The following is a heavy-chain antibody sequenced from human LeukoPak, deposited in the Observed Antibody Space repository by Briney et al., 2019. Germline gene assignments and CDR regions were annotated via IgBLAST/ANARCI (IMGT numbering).Heavy chain of an antibody. CDR1: GFTFSSYG. V-gene: IGHV3-33*01. D-gene: IGHD3-16*01. J-gene: IGHJ6*03. CDR3: AREGDPPGFYYYHHLDV. CDR2: IWYDGSNK. Sequence: GGSLRLSCAASGFTFSSYGMHWVRQAPGKGLEWVAVIWYDGSNKYYADSVKGRFTISRDNAKNSVYLQMNRLRAEDTAVYFCAREGDPPGFYYYHHLDVWGKGTTVTVS.